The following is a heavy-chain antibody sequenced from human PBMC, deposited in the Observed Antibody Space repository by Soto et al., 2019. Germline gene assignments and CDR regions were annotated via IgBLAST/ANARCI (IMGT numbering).Heavy chain of an antibody. CDR1: GFTFSSYE. J-gene: IGHJ6*02. CDR2: ISSSGSTI. CDR3: AREYAFLEWLLKENYYYYGMDV. Sequence: PGGSLRLSCAASGFTFSSYEMNWVRQAPGKGLEWVSYISSSGSTIYYADSVKGRFTISRDNAKNSLYLQMNSLRAEDSAVYYCAREYAFLEWLLKENYYYYGMDVWGQGTTVTVSS. D-gene: IGHD3-3*02. V-gene: IGHV3-48*03.